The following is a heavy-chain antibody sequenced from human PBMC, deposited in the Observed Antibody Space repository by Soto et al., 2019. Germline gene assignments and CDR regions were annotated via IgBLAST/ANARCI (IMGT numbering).Heavy chain of an antibody. D-gene: IGHD1-7*01. V-gene: IGHV3-30*02. CDR1: GFTFSTYG. CDR3: AKNYCGNSAWYVDL. Sequence: QVQLVESGGGAVQPGGSLRLSCAASGFTFSTYGMHWVRQPPGTRLERVPVIPYDGSNKYYADCVKGRFTISRDNSKNSLYLEMNSLRAEDTAVYYCAKNYCGNSAWYVDLWGRGTLVTGSS. CDR2: IPYDGSNK. J-gene: IGHJ2*01.